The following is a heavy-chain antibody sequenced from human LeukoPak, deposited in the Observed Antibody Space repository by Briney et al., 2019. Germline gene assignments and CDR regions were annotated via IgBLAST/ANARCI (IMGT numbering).Heavy chain of an antibody. D-gene: IGHD3-9*01. CDR1: GGSISSYY. J-gene: IGHJ3*02. CDR3: ARVYYDILTGASPRDAFDT. Sequence: SETLSLTRTVSGGSISSYYWSWIRQPPGKGLEWIGYIYYSGSTNYNPSLKSRVTISVDTSKNQFSLKLSSVTAADTAVYYCARVYYDILTGASPRDAFDTWGQGTMVTVSS. V-gene: IGHV4-59*01. CDR2: IYYSGST.